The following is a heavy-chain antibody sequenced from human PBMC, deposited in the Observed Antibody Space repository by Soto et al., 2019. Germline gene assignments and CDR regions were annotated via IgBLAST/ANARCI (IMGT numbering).Heavy chain of an antibody. CDR1: GYTFTSYD. Sequence: AASVKVPCKASGYTFTSYDINWVRQATGQGLEWMGWMNPNSGNTGYAQKFQGRVTMTRNTSISTAYMELSSLRSEDTAVYYCARFYDFWSGPTGYGMDVWGQGTTVTVSS. V-gene: IGHV1-8*01. D-gene: IGHD3-3*01. J-gene: IGHJ6*02. CDR3: ARFYDFWSGPTGYGMDV. CDR2: MNPNSGNT.